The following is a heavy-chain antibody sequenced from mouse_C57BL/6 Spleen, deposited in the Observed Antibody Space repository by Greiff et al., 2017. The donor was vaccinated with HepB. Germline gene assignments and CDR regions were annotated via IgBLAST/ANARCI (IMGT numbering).Heavy chain of an antibody. CDR3: ARLLYYGSSYFDY. CDR2: ISYDGSN. J-gene: IGHJ2*01. V-gene: IGHV3-6*01. D-gene: IGHD1-1*01. Sequence: DVKLQESGPGLVKPSQSLSLTCSVTGYSITSGYYWNWIRQFPGNKLEWMGYISYDGSNNYNPSRKNRISITRDTSKNQFFLKLNSVTTEDTATYYCARLLYYGSSYFDYWGQGTTLTVSS. CDR1: GYSITSGYY.